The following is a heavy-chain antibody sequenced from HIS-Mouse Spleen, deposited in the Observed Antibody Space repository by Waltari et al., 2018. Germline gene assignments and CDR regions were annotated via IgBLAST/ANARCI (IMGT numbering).Heavy chain of an antibody. CDR1: GGSFSGYY. J-gene: IGHJ1*01. CDR3: ATFYCGGDCYYFQH. Sequence: QVQLQQWGAGLLKPSETLSLTCAVYGGSFSGYYWSWIRQPQGKGLEWIGEINHSGSTNYNPSLKSRVTISVDTSKNQFSLKLSSVTAADTAVYYCATFYCGGDCYYFQHWGQGTLVTVSS. CDR2: INHSGST. V-gene: IGHV4-34*01. D-gene: IGHD2-21*02.